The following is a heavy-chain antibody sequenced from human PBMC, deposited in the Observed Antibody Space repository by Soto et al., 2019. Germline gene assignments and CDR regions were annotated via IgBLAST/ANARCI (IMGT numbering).Heavy chain of an antibody. V-gene: IGHV1-46*01. Sequence: GASVKVSSKASGYTFTSYYMHWVRQAPGQRLERIGIINPSGGSTSYAQKFQGRVTMTRDTSTSTVYMELSSLRSEDTAVYYCARDVAPTGYYYYGMDVWGQGTTVTVSS. CDR2: INPSGGST. CDR3: ARDVAPTGYYYYGMDV. CDR1: GYTFTSYY. J-gene: IGHJ6*02. D-gene: IGHD2-21*01.